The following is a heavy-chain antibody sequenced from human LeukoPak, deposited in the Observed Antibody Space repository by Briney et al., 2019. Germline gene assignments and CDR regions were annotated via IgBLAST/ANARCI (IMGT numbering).Heavy chain of an antibody. D-gene: IGHD2-15*01. CDR2: MNPNSGNT. Sequence: GASVKVSCTASGYTFTSYDINWVRQATGQGLEWMGWMNPNSGNTGYAQKFQGRVSMTRNTSISTAYMELSSLRSEDTAVYYCARGIRSVLPVVRYYFDYWGQGTLVTVSS. J-gene: IGHJ4*02. CDR1: GYTFTSYD. V-gene: IGHV1-8*01. CDR3: ARGIRSVLPVVRYYFDY.